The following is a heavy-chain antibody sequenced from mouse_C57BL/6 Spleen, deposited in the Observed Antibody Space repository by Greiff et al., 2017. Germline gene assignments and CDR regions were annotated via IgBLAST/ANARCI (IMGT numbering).Heavy chain of an antibody. CDR3: ARPYYGSRGNFDY. CDR2: IDPSDSYT. Sequence: VKLMESGAELVMPGASVKLSCKASGYTFTSYWMHWVKQRPGQGLEWIGEIDPSDSYTNYNQKFKGKSTLTVDKSSSTAYMQLSSLTSEDSAVYYCARPYYGSRGNFDYWGQGTTLTVSS. V-gene: IGHV1-69*01. CDR1: GYTFTSYW. D-gene: IGHD1-1*01. J-gene: IGHJ2*01.